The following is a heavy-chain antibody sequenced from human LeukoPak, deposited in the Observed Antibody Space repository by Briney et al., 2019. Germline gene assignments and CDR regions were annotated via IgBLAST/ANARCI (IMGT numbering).Heavy chain of an antibody. J-gene: IGHJ3*02. V-gene: IGHV4-34*01. CDR2: INHSGST. D-gene: IGHD3-3*01. Sequence: PSETLSLTCAVYGGSFSGYYWSWIRQPPGKGLEWIGEINHSGSTCYNPSLKSRVTISVDTSKNQFSLKLSSVTAADTAVYYCARDGDFAFDIWGQGTMVTVSS. CDR3: ARDGDFAFDI. CDR1: GGSFSGYY.